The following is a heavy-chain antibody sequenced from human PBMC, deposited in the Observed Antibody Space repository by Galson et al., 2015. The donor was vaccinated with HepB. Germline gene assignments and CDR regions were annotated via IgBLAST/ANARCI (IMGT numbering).Heavy chain of an antibody. V-gene: IGHV3-21*01. Sequence: SLRLSCAASGFTFSSYSMNWVRQAPGKGLEWVSSISSSSSYIYYADSVKGRFTISRDNAKNSLYLQMNSLRAEDTAVYYCARPKGGYYWSSLLAFDIWGQGTMVTVSS. CDR2: ISSSSSYI. CDR1: GFTFSSYS. CDR3: ARPKGGYYWSSLLAFDI. D-gene: IGHD1-26*01. J-gene: IGHJ3*02.